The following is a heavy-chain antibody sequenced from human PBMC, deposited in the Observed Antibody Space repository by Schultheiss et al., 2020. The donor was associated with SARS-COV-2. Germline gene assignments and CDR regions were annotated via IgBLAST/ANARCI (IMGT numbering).Heavy chain of an antibody. CDR2: IYYSGST. CDR1: GVSVRSSYY. CDR3: ARFKGYNWNYGRGYYYYGMDV. V-gene: IGHV4-61*01. J-gene: IGHJ6*02. D-gene: IGHD1-7*01. Sequence: SETLSLTCAVSGVSVRSSYYWSWIRQPPGKGLEWIGYIYYSGSTNYNPSLKSRVTISVDTYKNQFSLKLSSVTAADTAVYYCARFKGYNWNYGRGYYYYGMDVWGQGTTVTVSS.